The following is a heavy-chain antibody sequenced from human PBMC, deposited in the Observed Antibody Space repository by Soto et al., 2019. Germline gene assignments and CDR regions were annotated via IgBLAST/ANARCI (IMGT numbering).Heavy chain of an antibody. CDR1: GGFISSYY. CDR2: IFYSGST. Sequence: SETLSLTCTVSGGFISSYYWSWIRQPPGKGPEWIGNIFYSGSTNYNPSLDSRVTMSVDTSNNQFSLKLKSVTAADTAIYYCARRRNTMTGDFDSSGQGAPVTVSS. D-gene: IGHD3-3*01. V-gene: IGHV4-59*01. J-gene: IGHJ4*02. CDR3: ARRRNTMTGDFDS.